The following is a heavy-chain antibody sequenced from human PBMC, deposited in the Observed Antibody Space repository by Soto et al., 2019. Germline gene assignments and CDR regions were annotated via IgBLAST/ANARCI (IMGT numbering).Heavy chain of an antibody. D-gene: IGHD6-19*01. J-gene: IGHJ4*02. CDR3: AHTTGWPGFDY. Sequence: QVHLQESGPGLVKPSETMSLTCTASGASIRNFYWNWVRQFPGKGLEWIGHIYNGERTNYNPSLKSRVTISVDTSKNQFSLKLSSVTVADTAVSYCAHTTGWPGFDYWGPGTLVAVSS. CDR1: GASIRNFY. V-gene: IGHV4-59*01. CDR2: IYNGERT.